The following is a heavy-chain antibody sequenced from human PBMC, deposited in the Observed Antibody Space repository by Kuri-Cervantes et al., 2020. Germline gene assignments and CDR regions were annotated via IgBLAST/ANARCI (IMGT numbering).Heavy chain of an antibody. D-gene: IGHD3-10*01. Sequence: SLKISCAASGFTFDDYAMHWVRQAPGKGLEWVSGISWNSGSIGYADSVKGRFTISRDNSKNTLHLQMNSLRAEDTAVYYCATSGEYGDFDYWGQGTLVTVSS. CDR1: GFTFDDYA. CDR3: ATSGEYGDFDY. CDR2: ISWNSGSI. J-gene: IGHJ4*02. V-gene: IGHV3-9*01.